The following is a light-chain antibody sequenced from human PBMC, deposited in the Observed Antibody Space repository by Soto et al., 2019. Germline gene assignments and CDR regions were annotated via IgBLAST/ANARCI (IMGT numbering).Light chain of an antibody. CDR2: DVS. CDR3: SSYTSSSTVI. CDR1: SSDVGGYNY. V-gene: IGLV2-14*01. J-gene: IGLJ2*01. Sequence: QPVLTQPASVSGSPGQSITISCTGTSSDVGGYNYVFWYQQHPGKAPKLMIYDVSNRPSGVSNRFSGSKSDNTASLTISGLQAEDEADYYCSSYTSSSTVIFGGGTKLTV.